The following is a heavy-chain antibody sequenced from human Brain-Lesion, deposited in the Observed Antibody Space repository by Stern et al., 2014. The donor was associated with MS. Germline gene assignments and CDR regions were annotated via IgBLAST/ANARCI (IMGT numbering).Heavy chain of an antibody. V-gene: IGHV4-4*02. CDR3: ARFPASRPHVFDS. CDR2: SDHSGST. D-gene: IGHD6-13*01. Sequence: VQLVESGPGLVKPSGTLSLTCVVSGGSISSSNWWSWVRQSPGKGLEWIGESDHSGSTIYNPSLKSRVTGSVDKSQNRFSLNLRSVTAADTAVYFCARFPASRPHVFDSWGQGTLVTVSS. CDR1: GGSISSSNW. J-gene: IGHJ4*02.